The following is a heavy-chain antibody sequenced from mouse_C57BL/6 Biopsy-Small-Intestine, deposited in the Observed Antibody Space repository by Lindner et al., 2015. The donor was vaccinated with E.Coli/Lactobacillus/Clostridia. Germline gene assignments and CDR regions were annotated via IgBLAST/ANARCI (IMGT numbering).Heavy chain of an antibody. CDR2: IDPADGET. Sequence: VQLQESGAELVKPGASVKLSCTTSGFNIKDYYMHWVRQRTERGLEWIGRIDPADGETDYAPRFQDMATITTDTSSNTVYLQLSSLTSEDTAVYYCASWFAYWGQGTLVTVSA. V-gene: IGHV14-2*01. CDR1: GFNIKDYY. CDR3: ASWFAY. J-gene: IGHJ3*01.